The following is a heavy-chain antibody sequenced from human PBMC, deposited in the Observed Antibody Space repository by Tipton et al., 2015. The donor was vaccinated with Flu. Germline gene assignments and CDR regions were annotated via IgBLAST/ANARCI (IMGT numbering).Heavy chain of an antibody. CDR1: GGSISSSSYY. CDR3: ARGRGYYYDFDY. Sequence: LRLSCTVSGGSISSSSYYWGWIRQPPGKGLEWIGSIYYSGSTYYNPSLKSRVTISVDTSKNQFSLKLSSVTAADTAVYYGARGRGYYYDFDYSGQGTLVTVSS. V-gene: IGHV4-39*01. J-gene: IGHJ4*02. CDR2: IYYSGST. D-gene: IGHD3-22*01.